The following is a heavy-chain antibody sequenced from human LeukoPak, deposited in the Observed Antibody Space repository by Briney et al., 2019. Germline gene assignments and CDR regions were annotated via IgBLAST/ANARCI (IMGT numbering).Heavy chain of an antibody. Sequence: PGGSLRLSCAASEFTFSDNYMSWIRQAPGKGLEWVSYISSSGIHKEYAYSVKGRFTISRDNAKNSLYLQMISLRAEDTAVYYCARGALMAPGLFDYWGQGTLVTVSS. J-gene: IGHJ4*02. CDR3: ARGALMAPGLFDY. CDR2: ISSSGIHK. CDR1: EFTFSDNY. V-gene: IGHV3-11*05. D-gene: IGHD1-14*01.